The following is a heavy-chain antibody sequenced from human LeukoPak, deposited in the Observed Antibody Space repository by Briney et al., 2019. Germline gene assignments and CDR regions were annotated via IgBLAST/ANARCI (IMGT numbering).Heavy chain of an antibody. J-gene: IGHJ4*02. CDR2: INHGGST. CDR1: GGSFSGYY. CDR3: AREGPPYYYGSGSYWIFDY. Sequence: SETLSLTCAVYGGSFSGYYWSWIRQPPGKGLEWIEEINHGGSTNYNPSLKSRVTISVDTSKNQFSLKLSSVTAADTAVYYCAREGPPYYYGSGSYWIFDYWGQGTLVTVSS. D-gene: IGHD3-10*01. V-gene: IGHV4-34*01.